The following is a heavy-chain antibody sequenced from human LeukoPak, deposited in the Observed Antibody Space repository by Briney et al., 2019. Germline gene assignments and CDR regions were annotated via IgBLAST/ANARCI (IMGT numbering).Heavy chain of an antibody. Sequence: GGSLRLSCVASGFTVTGNYMNWVRQAPGKGLEWVSTIYSSGTPYYADSVKGRFIISRDKSKNTLFLQMNSLRADDTAVYFCARAPVVVGPGVFFESWGQGPLVPVSA. D-gene: IGHD2-21*01. J-gene: IGHJ4*02. CDR1: GFTVTGNY. CDR2: IYSSGTP. V-gene: IGHV3-53*01. CDR3: ARAPVVVGPGVFFES.